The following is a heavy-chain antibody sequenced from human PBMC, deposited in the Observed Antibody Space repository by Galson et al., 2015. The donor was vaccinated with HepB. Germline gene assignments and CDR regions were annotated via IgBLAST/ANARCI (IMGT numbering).Heavy chain of an antibody. Sequence: QSGAEVKKPGESLKISCKGSGYSFTSYWIGWVRQMPGKGLEWMGIIYPGDSDTRYSPSFQGQVTISADKSISTAYLQWSSLKASDTAMYYCARQPIVAKRGDAFDIWGQGTMVTVSS. D-gene: IGHD5-12*01. CDR3: ARQPIVAKRGDAFDI. J-gene: IGHJ3*02. CDR2: IYPGDSDT. CDR1: GYSFTSYW. V-gene: IGHV5-51*01.